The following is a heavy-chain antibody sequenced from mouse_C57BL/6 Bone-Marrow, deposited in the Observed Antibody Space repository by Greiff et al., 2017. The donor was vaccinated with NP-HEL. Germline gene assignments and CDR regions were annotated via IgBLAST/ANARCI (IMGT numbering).Heavy chain of an antibody. CDR1: GYTFTDYY. J-gene: IGHJ3*01. D-gene: IGHD1-1*01. Sequence: EVQLQQSGPELVKPGASVKISCKASGYTFTDYYMNWVKQSHGKSLEWIGDINPNNGGTSYNQKFKGKATLTADKSSSTAYMELRSLTSEDSAVYYCAREAYGSRYLDWFAYWGQGTMVTVSA. CDR2: INPNNGGT. V-gene: IGHV1-26*01. CDR3: AREAYGSRYLDWFAY.